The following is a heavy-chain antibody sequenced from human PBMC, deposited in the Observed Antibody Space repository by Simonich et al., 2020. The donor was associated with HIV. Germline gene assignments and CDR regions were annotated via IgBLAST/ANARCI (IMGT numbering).Heavy chain of an antibody. V-gene: IGHV1-24*01. CDR3: ARVDALDL. CDR1: GYTLPELS. J-gene: IGHJ3*01. Sequence: QVQLVQSGAEVKKPGASVKVSCKVSGYTLPELSMHWVRQAPGKGLEGRGGCDPEDDDTSHEQKFQGRVTMTRDTSITTAYMELSRLRSDDTAVYYCARVDALDLWGQGTMVIVSS. CDR2: CDPEDDDT.